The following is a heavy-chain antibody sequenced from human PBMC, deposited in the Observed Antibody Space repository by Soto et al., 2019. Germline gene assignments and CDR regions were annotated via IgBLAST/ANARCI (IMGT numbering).Heavy chain of an antibody. Sequence: GASVKVSCKASGGTFSSYAISWVRQAPGQGLEWMGGIIPIFGTANYAQKFQGRVTITADKSTSTAYMELSSLRSEDTAVYYCAVGIVAVTAINPDGGYYYYGMDVWGQGTTVTVSS. CDR1: GGTFSSYA. CDR3: AVGIVAVTAINPDGGYYYYGMDV. D-gene: IGHD2-21*02. J-gene: IGHJ6*02. CDR2: IIPIFGTA. V-gene: IGHV1-69*06.